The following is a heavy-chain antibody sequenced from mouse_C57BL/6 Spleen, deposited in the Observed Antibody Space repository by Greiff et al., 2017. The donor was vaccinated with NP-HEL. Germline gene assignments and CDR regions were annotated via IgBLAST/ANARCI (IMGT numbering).Heavy chain of an antibody. CDR3: ARSSYGESSFYDGYYWYFDV. J-gene: IGHJ1*03. Sequence: QVQLQQPGAELVKPGASVKLSCKASGYTFTSYWMQWVKQRPGQGLEWIGEIDPSDSYTNYNQKFKGKATLTVDTSSSTAYMQLSSLTSEDSAVYYCARSSYGESSFYDGYYWYFDVWGTGTTVTVSS. CDR1: GYTFTSYW. CDR2: IDPSDSYT. V-gene: IGHV1-50*01. D-gene: IGHD2-3*01.